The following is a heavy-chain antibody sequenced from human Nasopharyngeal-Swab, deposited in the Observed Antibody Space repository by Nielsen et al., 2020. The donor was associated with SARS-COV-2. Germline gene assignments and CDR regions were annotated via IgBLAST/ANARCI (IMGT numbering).Heavy chain of an antibody. CDR3: AKTSARIGYSSGWGPDY. CDR1: GFTFSSYA. J-gene: IGHJ4*02. CDR2: ISASGGST. D-gene: IGHD6-19*01. V-gene: IGHV3-23*01. Sequence: GESLKISCAASGFTFSSYAMSWVRQAPGEGLEWVSGISASGGSTYSADSVKGRFTISRDNSKNTLYLQMNSLRADDTAVYYCAKTSARIGYSSGWGPDYWGQGTLVTVSS.